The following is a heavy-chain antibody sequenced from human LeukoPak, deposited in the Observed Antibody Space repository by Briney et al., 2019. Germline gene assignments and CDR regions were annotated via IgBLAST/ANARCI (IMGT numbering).Heavy chain of an antibody. J-gene: IGHJ4*02. V-gene: IGHV3-48*04. CDR2: ISSSSSTI. CDR1: GFTFSSYS. CDR3: ARDLGIDYGSVDN. D-gene: IGHD3-10*01. Sequence: PGGSLRLSCAASGFTFSSYSMNWVRQAPGKGLGWVSYISSSSSTIYYADSVKGRFTISRDNAKNSLYLQMNSLRAEDTAVYYCARDLGIDYGSVDNWGQGTLVTVSS.